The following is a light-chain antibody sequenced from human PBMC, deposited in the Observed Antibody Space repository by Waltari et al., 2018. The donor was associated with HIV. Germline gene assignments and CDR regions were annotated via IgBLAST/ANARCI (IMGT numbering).Light chain of an antibody. CDR1: QDISNS. V-gene: IGKV1-8*01. CDR2: GAS. Sequence: AVRMTQSPSSISASVGDKISITCRASQDISNSVGWYQQKRGEAPKLLVYGASTLQTGVPSRFSGSGSGTYFSLTINCLQPEDFATYYCQQDHLNADLTFGPGTKVDVK. J-gene: IGKJ3*01. CDR3: QQDHLNADLT.